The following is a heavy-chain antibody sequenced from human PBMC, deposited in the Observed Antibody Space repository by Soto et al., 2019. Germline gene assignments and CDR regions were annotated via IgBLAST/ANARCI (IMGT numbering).Heavy chain of an antibody. CDR3: AGIGEEIYYGMDV. J-gene: IGHJ6*02. D-gene: IGHD3-3*01. V-gene: IGHV4-4*07. Sequence: QVQLQESGPGLVKPSETLSLTCTVSGGSMRSYYWNWIRQPAGEGLEWIGRIYARGSTKYNPSLESRVTMFVDASQNQFSLRLTSVTAADTAVYYCAGIGEEIYYGMDVWGQGTTVTVSS. CDR1: GGSMRSYY. CDR2: IYARGST.